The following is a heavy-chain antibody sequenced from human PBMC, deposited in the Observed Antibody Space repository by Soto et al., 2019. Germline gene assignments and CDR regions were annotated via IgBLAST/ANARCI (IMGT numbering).Heavy chain of an antibody. V-gene: IGHV4-31*03. J-gene: IGHJ4*02. CDR3: SRGILV. CDR2: ISYGGST. D-gene: IGHD5-18*01. CDR1: GGSINSGGYC. Sequence: QVQLQESGPGLVKPSQTLSLTCTVSGGSINSGGYCWSWIRQHPGKGLDWIGCISYGGSTSYNPALKSRVTISVDTSKNQFSLKLTSVTAADTDVDYCSRGILVWGQGALITVSS.